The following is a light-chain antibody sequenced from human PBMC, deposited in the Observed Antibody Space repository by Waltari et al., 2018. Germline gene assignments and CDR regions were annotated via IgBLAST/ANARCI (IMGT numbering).Light chain of an antibody. CDR1: SGDGGAFDR. CDR2: GVS. Sequence: QSALTQPPSVSGSPGQSVTITCTGTSGDGGAFDRVSWYHQPPGTVPRLIIYGVSNRPSGFPDRFSGSKSGNTASLTISGLQIDDEAYYYCGSYSSGDTFVFGEGTKLTVL. J-gene: IGLJ3*02. CDR3: GSYSSGDTFV. V-gene: IGLV2-18*02.